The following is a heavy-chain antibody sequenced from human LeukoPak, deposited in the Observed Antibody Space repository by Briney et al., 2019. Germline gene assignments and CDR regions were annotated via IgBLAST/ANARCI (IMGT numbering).Heavy chain of an antibody. CDR2: ISYDGSNK. Sequence: GGSLRLSCAASGFTFSSYAMSWVRQAPGKGLEWVAVISYDGSNKYYADSVKGRFTISRDNSKNTLYLQMNSLRAEDTAVYYCAKGLMVYALYYYYGMDVWGQGTTVTVSS. V-gene: IGHV3-30*18. CDR3: AKGLMVYALYYYYGMDV. D-gene: IGHD2-8*01. J-gene: IGHJ6*02. CDR1: GFTFSSYA.